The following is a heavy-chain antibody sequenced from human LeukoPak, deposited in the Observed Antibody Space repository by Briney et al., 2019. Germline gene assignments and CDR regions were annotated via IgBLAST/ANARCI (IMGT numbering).Heavy chain of an antibody. J-gene: IGHJ4*02. CDR2: IYYSGST. D-gene: IGHD5-18*01. Sequence: SETLSLTCTVSGGSISSSSYYWGWIRQPPGKGLEWIGSIYYSGSTYYNPSLKSRVTISVDTSKNQFSLKLSSVTAADTAVYYCARHVGSYGSFGYFDYWGQGTLVTVSS. CDR1: GGSISSSSYY. CDR3: ARHVGSYGSFGYFDY. V-gene: IGHV4-39*01.